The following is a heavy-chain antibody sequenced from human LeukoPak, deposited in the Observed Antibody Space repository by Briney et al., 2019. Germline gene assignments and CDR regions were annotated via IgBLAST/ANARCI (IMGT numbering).Heavy chain of an antibody. V-gene: IGHV4-4*02. Sequence: PSETLSLTCAVSGGSISSSNWWSWVRQPPGKGLEWIGEIYHSGSTNYNPSLKSRVTISVDKSKNQFSLKLSSVTAADTAVYYCARSVYRNHYSFDYGGQEPLVTVSS. D-gene: IGHD3-10*01. CDR1: GGSISSSNW. CDR2: IYHSGST. CDR3: ARSVYRNHYSFDY. J-gene: IGHJ4*02.